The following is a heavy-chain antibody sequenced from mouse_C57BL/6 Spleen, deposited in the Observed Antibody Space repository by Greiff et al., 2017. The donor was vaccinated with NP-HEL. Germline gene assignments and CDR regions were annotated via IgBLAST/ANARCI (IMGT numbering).Heavy chain of an antibody. J-gene: IGHJ3*01. CDR3: ARGYYDYDGGFAY. Sequence: VQLQQSGPELVKPGASVKISCKASGYAFSSSWMNWVKQRPGKGLEWIGRIYPGDGDTTSNGKFKGKATLTADKSSSTAYMQLSSLTSEDSAVYFCARGYYDYDGGFAYWGQGTLVTVSA. V-gene: IGHV1-82*01. CDR1: GYAFSSSW. D-gene: IGHD2-4*01. CDR2: IYPGDGDT.